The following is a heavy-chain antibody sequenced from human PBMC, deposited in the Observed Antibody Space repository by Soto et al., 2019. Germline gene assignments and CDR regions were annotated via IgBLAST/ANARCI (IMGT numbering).Heavy chain of an antibody. CDR1: GYSFFSSW. CDR3: ATEAGNTWKGDYSDY. D-gene: IGHD1-1*01. CDR2: IDPNDSQT. Sequence: GESLKISCQASGYSFFSSWIGWVRQMPGKGLEWMGIIDPNDSQTIDSPSFQGQVTVSADKSIDTAYLQCSSRKTSDTAMYYPATEAGNTWKGDYSDYWDQGALLTVSS. J-gene: IGHJ4*02. V-gene: IGHV5-51*01.